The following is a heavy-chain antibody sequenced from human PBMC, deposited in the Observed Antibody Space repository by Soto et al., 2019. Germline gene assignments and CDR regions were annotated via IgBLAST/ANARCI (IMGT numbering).Heavy chain of an antibody. Sequence: EVQLLESGGGLVQPGGSLRLSCAASGFTFSSYAMSWVRQAPGKGLEWVSGMNGYGGNAYYADSVKGRFTISRDNSQNTLYLQMNSLRVEDTAVYYCAKITENSYGYGDWGQGTLVTVSS. CDR3: AKITENSYGYGD. V-gene: IGHV3-23*01. J-gene: IGHJ4*02. D-gene: IGHD5-18*01. CDR1: GFTFSSYA. CDR2: MNGYGGNA.